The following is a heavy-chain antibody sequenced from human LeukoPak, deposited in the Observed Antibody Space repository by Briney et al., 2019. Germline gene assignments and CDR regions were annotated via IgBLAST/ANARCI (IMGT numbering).Heavy chain of an antibody. CDR1: RFAFSTYW. CDR3: ARDSPGSSRFYHYYGLVV. J-gene: IGHJ6*02. V-gene: IGHV3-7*05. CDR2: IKEDGSEK. Sequence: PGGSLRLSCAASRFAFSTYWMSWVRQAPGKGLEWVANIKEDGSEKYYVDSVKGRFTIYRDNAKNSLYLQMNRLRAEDTAVYYCARDSPGSSRFYHYYGLVVWGQGTTVTVSS. D-gene: IGHD6-6*01.